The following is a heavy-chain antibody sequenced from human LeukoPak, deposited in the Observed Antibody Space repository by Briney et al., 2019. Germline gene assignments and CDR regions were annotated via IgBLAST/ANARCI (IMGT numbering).Heavy chain of an antibody. V-gene: IGHV3-21*04. CDR1: GFTFSSYS. CDR3: AKGGVVRGVISAFDI. J-gene: IGHJ3*02. D-gene: IGHD3-10*01. Sequence: GGSLRLSCAASGFTFSSYSMNWVRQAPGKGLEWVSSISSSSSYIYYADSVKGRFTISRDNAKNSLYLQMNSLRAEDTAVYYCAKGGVVRGVISAFDIWGQGTMVTVSS. CDR2: ISSSSSYI.